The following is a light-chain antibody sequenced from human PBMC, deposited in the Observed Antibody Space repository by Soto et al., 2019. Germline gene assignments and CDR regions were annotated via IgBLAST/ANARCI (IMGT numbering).Light chain of an antibody. CDR1: QSLVDSDGNTY. Sequence: DVVLTQSPLSLSVTLGQPASISCRSSQSLVDSDGNTYLNWFQQRPGQSPRRLIYKVSNRDSGVPDRFSGSGSDTDFTLKISMVEAEDVGVYYCMEGTHWPPWTFGQGTKVEIK. CDR2: KVS. V-gene: IGKV2-30*01. CDR3: MEGTHWPPWT. J-gene: IGKJ1*01.